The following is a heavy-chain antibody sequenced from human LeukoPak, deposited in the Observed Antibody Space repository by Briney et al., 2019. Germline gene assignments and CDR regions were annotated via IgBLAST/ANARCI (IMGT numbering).Heavy chain of an antibody. CDR3: ASAQYYDILTRYYSTPSPLFDY. J-gene: IGHJ4*02. D-gene: IGHD3-9*01. V-gene: IGHV4-38-2*01. CDR2: IYHSGST. CDR1: GYSISSGYY. Sequence: SETLSLTCAVCGYSISSGYYWGWIRQPPGKGLEWIGSIYHSGSTYYNPSLKSRVTISVDTSKNQFSLKLSSVTAADTAVYYCASAQYYDILTRYYSTPSPLFDYWGQGTLVTVSS.